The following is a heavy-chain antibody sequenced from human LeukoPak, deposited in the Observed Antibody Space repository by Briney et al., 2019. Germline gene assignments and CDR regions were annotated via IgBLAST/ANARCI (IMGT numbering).Heavy chain of an antibody. V-gene: IGHV3-53*01. J-gene: IGHJ4*02. CDR2: IYSGGST. D-gene: IGHD2-15*01. Sequence: PGGSLRLSCAASGFTVRTNYMSWVRQAPGKGPEWVSVIYSGGSTYYADSVKGRFTISRDNSKNTVYLRMNSLRAEDTAVYYCARVGGYCSGGSCMDYFDYWGQGTLVTVSS. CDR3: ARVGGYCSGGSCMDYFDY. CDR1: GFTVRTNY.